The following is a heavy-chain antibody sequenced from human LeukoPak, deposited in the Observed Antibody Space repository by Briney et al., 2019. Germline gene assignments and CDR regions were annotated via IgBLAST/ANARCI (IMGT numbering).Heavy chain of an antibody. CDR1: GGSISSSSYY. J-gene: IGHJ4*02. D-gene: IGHD3-22*01. V-gene: IGHV4-39*01. Sequence: SETLSLTCTVSGGSISSSSYYWGWIRQPPGKGLEWIGSIYYSGSAYYNPSLKSRVTISVDTSKNQFSLKLSSVTAADTAVYYCARKSPLYDSSGYYYPNDYWGQGTLVTVSS. CDR3: ARKSPLYDSSGYYYPNDY. CDR2: IYYSGSA.